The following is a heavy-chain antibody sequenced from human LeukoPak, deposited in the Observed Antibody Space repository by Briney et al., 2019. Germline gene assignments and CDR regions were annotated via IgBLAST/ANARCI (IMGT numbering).Heavy chain of an antibody. J-gene: IGHJ4*02. Sequence: ASVKVSCKASGYTFPSYGITWVRQAPGQGLECMGWISPYSGNTDYAQKFQGRVTMTTDTSTTTAYMELRGLRSDDTAVYYCARASGVSAAGSPYYFDYWGQGTLVTVSS. V-gene: IGHV1-18*01. CDR3: ARASGVSAAGSPYYFDY. CDR2: ISPYSGNT. CDR1: GYTFPSYG. D-gene: IGHD6-13*01.